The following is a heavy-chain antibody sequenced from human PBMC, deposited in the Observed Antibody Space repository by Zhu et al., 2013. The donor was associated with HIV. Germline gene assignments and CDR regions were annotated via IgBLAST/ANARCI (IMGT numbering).Heavy chain of an antibody. V-gene: IGHV1-2*02. J-gene: IGHJ4*02. Sequence: QVQLVQSGAEVKKPGASVKVSCKASGYTFTGHYIHWVRQAPGQGLEWMGWINPNSGGTNYAQKFQGRVTMTRDTSISTAYMELTRLNSDDTAIYYCARDSTGWYSFDYWGQGTLVTVSS. CDR2: INPNSGGT. D-gene: IGHD6-19*01. CDR3: ARDSTGWYSFDY. CDR1: GYTFTGHY.